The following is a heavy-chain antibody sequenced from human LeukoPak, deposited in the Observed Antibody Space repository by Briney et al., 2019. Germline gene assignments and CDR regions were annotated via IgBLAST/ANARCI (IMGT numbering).Heavy chain of an antibody. D-gene: IGHD3-10*01. CDR3: ARDLAYGSGMGYFDY. CDR1: GGSISSNY. J-gene: IGHJ4*02. Sequence: PSETLSLTCTVSGGSISSNYWSWIRQPAGKGLEWIGRIYTSGSTNYNPSLKSRVTMSVDTSKNQFSLKLSSVTAADTAVYYCARDLAYGSGMGYFDYWGQGTLVTVSS. V-gene: IGHV4-4*07. CDR2: IYTSGST.